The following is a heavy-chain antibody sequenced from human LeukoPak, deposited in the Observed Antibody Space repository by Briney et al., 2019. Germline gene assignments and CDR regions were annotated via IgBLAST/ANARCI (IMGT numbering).Heavy chain of an antibody. Sequence: PGGSLRLSCAASRFTFSSYWMSWVRQAPGKGLEWVANIKQDGSEKYYVDSVKGRFTVSRDNAKNSLYLQMNSLRAEDTAVYYCARDKWTPGYWGQGTLVTVSS. CDR1: RFTFSSYW. D-gene: IGHD1-26*01. J-gene: IGHJ4*02. CDR3: ARDKWTPGY. V-gene: IGHV3-7*01. CDR2: IKQDGSEK.